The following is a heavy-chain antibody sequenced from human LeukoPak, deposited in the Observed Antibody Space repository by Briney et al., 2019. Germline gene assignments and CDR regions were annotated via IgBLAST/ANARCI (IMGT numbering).Heavy chain of an antibody. Sequence: SETLSLTCTVSGGSISSYYWSWIRQPPGKGLEWIGYNYYSGSTNYNPSLKSRVTISVDTSKNQFSLKLSSVTAADTAVYYCARLIGDSDYWGQGTLVTVSS. J-gene: IGHJ4*02. V-gene: IGHV4-59*12. CDR1: GGSISSYY. CDR2: NYYSGST. CDR3: ARLIGDSDY. D-gene: IGHD2-21*02.